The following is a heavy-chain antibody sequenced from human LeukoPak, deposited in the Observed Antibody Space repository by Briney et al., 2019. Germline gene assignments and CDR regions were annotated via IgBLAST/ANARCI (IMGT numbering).Heavy chain of an antibody. CDR2: INYSGSI. CDR3: ARDLIAPYCSGGSCPPHYYYGMDV. D-gene: IGHD2-15*01. Sequence: PSETLSLTCTVSGGSISSYYWSWVRQPPGKGLEWIAYINYSGSINYNSSLKSRVTISVDTSKNQFSLKLSSVTAADTAVYYCARDLIAPYCSGGSCPPHYYYGMDVWGQGTTVTVSS. J-gene: IGHJ6*02. CDR1: GGSISSYY. V-gene: IGHV4-59*01.